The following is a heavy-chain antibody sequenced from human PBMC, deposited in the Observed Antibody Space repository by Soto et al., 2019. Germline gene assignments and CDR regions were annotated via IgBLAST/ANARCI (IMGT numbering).Heavy chain of an antibody. V-gene: IGHV3-7*02. CDR1: GFSFSTFW. CDR2: INQHGSEK. Sequence: EVQLVESGGGLVQPGVSLRLSCVTSGFSFSTFWLNWVRQAPGVGVEWVANINQHGSEKYYVDSVKSRFTISRDTAQNALYLQMQSLGVADTAVYYWLSGNSASSTWAQATLVTVS. CDR3: LSGNSASST. J-gene: IGHJ4*02. D-gene: IGHD5-12*01.